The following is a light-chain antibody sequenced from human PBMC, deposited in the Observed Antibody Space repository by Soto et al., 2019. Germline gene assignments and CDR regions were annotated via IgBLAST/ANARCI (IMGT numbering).Light chain of an antibody. CDR3: QQSYNGPFT. V-gene: IGKV1-39*01. J-gene: IGKJ3*01. CDR1: QSISRY. CDR2: SAY. Sequence: DIQMTQSPSSLSASVGDRVTVTCRAGQSISRYLNWYQQRPGKAPNLLIYSAYSSQTGVPSRFSGSGSGTDFTLTITNLQPEDFATYYCQQSYNGPFTFGPGTKVDL.